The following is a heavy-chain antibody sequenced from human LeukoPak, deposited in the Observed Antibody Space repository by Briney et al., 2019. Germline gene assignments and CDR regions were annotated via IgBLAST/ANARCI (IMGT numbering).Heavy chain of an antibody. D-gene: IGHD3-10*01. CDR3: ASWGSGSYLGANDY. V-gene: IGHV3-48*02. Sequence: PGRSLTLSCPASGFTFAIYSMNWVRHAPGGGRGWVSYISSSSSTIYYADPVKGRFTISRANAKNSLYLQMTSLRDEDTAVYSCASWGSGSYLGANDYWGQGTLVTVSP. CDR2: ISSSSSTI. CDR1: GFTFAIYS. J-gene: IGHJ4*02.